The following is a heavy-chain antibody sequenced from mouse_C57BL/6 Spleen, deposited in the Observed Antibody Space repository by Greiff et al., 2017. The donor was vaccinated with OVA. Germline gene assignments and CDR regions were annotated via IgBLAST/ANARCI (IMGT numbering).Heavy chain of an antibody. CDR2: IWSDGST. V-gene: IGHV2-6*03. CDR3: AREGIYYGYDGGRLWAMDY. J-gene: IGHJ4*01. D-gene: IGHD2-2*01. Sequence: QVQLQQSGPGLVAPSQSLSITCTVSGFSLTSYGVHWVRQPPGKGLEWLVVIWSDGSTTYNSALKSRLSISKDNSKSQVFLKMNSLQTDDTAMYYCAREGIYYGYDGGRLWAMDYWGQGTSVTVSS. CDR1: GFSLTSYG.